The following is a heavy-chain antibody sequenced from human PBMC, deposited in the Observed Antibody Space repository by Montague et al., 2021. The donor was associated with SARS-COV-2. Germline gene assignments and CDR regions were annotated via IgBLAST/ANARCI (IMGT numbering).Heavy chain of an antibody. CDR2: HYNSGST. D-gene: IGHD6-19*01. CDR1: GDSISRYY. J-gene: IGHJ4*02. Sequence: SETLSLTCTVSGDSISRYYWGWIRQPPGKGLEWMGYHYNSGSTNYSPTLKSRIAMSVDTSENQFSLKQFSVTAADTAVYYCARVVVDASGWYHFDYWGQGALVTVSS. CDR3: ARVVVDASGWYHFDY. V-gene: IGHV4-59*12.